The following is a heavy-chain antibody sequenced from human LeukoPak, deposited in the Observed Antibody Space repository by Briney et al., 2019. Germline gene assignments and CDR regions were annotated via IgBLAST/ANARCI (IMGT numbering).Heavy chain of an antibody. V-gene: IGHV3-33*01. Sequence: GSLRLSCAASGFTFSSYGMHWVRQAPGKGLEWVAVIWYDGSNKYYADSVKGRFTISRDNSKNTLYLQMNSLRAEDTAVYYCARDLNYYDSSGCFDYWGQGTLVTVSS. J-gene: IGHJ4*02. CDR2: IWYDGSNK. D-gene: IGHD3-22*01. CDR3: ARDLNYYDSSGCFDY. CDR1: GFTFSSYG.